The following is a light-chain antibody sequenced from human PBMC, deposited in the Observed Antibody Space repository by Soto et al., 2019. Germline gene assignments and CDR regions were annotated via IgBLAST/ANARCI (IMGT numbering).Light chain of an antibody. CDR3: AAWDDTLSGLYV. J-gene: IGLJ1*01. CDR1: SSNIGSNY. Sequence: QSVLTQPPSASGTPGQRVTISCSGSSSNIGSNYVYWYQQLPGTAPKLLIYRNNQRPSVVPDRFSGSKSGTSASLAISGLRSEDEADSYCAAWDDTLSGLYVFGTGTKVTVL. CDR2: RNN. V-gene: IGLV1-47*01.